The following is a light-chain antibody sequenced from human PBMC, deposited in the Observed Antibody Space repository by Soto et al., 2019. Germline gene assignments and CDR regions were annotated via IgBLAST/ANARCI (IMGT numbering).Light chain of an antibody. V-gene: IGKV4-1*01. CDR1: QSLLYSSNNKNY. CDR2: WAS. J-gene: IGKJ1*01. CDR3: QQYYGTPPT. Sequence: DIVMTQSPDPLAVSLGERATINCKSSQSLLYSSNNKNYLAWYQQKLGQPPKLLIYWASTRESGVPDRFSGSGSGTDFTLTISSLQAEDVAVYYCQQYYGTPPTFGQGTKVDIK.